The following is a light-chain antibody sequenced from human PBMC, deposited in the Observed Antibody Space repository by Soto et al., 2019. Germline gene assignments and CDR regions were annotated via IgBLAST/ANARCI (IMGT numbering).Light chain of an antibody. CDR3: QAWDSSTVV. Sequence: SYELTQAPSVSVSPGQTASITCSGDKLEDKYACWYQQKPGQSPVLVIFQDSKRPPGIPERFSGSNSGNTATLTISGTQAMDEADYYCQAWDSSTVVFGGGTKHRP. CDR2: QDS. CDR1: KLEDKY. J-gene: IGLJ2*01. V-gene: IGLV3-1*01.